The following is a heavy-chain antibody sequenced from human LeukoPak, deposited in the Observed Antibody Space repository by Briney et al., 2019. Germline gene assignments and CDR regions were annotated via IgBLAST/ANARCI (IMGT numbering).Heavy chain of an antibody. CDR3: AKDRIAVAGSIFDY. V-gene: IGHV3-23*01. Sequence: GGSLRLSCAASGFTFSSYAMSWVRQAPGKGLEWVSAISGSGGSTYYADSVEGRFTISRDNSKNTLYLQMNSLRAEDTAVHYCAKDRIAVAGSIFDYWGQGTLVTVSS. D-gene: IGHD6-19*01. CDR1: GFTFSSYA. CDR2: ISGSGGST. J-gene: IGHJ4*02.